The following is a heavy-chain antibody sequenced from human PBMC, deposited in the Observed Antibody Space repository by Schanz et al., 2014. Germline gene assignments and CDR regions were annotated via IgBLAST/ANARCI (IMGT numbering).Heavy chain of an antibody. CDR2: ISGSGGST. CDR3: AKDLLYGAPMPLNHLDY. CDR1: GFTLSSYA. Sequence: EVQLVESGGGLVKPGGSLRLSCAAYGFTLSSYAMHWVRQAPGKGLEWVSGISGSGGSTYYADSVKGRFTISRDNSKNTLYLQMNSLRAEDTAVYYCAKDLLYGAPMPLNHLDYWGQGTLVTVSS. D-gene: IGHD2-2*01. J-gene: IGHJ4*02. V-gene: IGHV3-23*04.